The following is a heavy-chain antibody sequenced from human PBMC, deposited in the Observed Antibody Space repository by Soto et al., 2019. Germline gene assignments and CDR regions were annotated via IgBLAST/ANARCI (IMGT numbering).Heavy chain of an antibody. CDR2: ISPSSGGT. D-gene: IGHD6-13*01. Sequence: QVQLVQSGAEVKKPGASVRVSCKASGYTFTSYYIHWVRQAPGHGPEWMGMISPSSGGTDYAQKFQGRDTMTRDMSTSTVYMELSSLRSEYTAVYYCTRSIITTAGTDAFDLWGQGTLVTVSS. V-gene: IGHV1-46*03. CDR3: TRSIITTAGTDAFDL. CDR1: GYTFTSYY. J-gene: IGHJ3*01.